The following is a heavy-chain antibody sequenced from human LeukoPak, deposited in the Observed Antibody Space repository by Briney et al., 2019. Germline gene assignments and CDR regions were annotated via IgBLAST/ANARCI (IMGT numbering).Heavy chain of an antibody. CDR3: ARVGYFDWFLFDY. J-gene: IGHJ4*02. CDR1: GDSLNTYY. D-gene: IGHD3-9*01. Sequence: SETLSLTCTVSGDSLNTYYWSWIRQPPGNGLEWIGYISYSGNTNYNPSLKSRVTISVDTSKNQFSLKLTSVTAADTAVYYCARVGYFDWFLFDYWGQGTLVTVSS. CDR2: ISYSGNT. V-gene: IGHV4-59*01.